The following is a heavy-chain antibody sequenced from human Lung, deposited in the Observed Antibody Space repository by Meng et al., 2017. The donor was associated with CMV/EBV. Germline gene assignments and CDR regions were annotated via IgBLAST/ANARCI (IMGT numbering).Heavy chain of an antibody. V-gene: IGHV4-4*02. CDR3: LRRSGGSV. J-gene: IGHJ1*01. CDR1: GDPITNHNW. D-gene: IGHD3-10*01. CDR2: IPHRGSS. Sequence: HVPSLVSGPALVKRSETLSLACPVSGDPITNHNWWGWCRQPPGKGLEWIGEIPHRGSSAYNPSLKSRVSMSIDKSKNQFSLKLTSVTAADTAVYHCLRRSGGSVWGQGTLVTVSS.